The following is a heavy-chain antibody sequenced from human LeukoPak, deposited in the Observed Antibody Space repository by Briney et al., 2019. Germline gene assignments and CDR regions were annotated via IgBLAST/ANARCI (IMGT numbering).Heavy chain of an antibody. Sequence: GASVKVSCKASGGTFSSYAISWVRQAPGQGLEWMGGIIPIFGTANYAQKFQGRVTITADESTSTAYMELSSLRSEDTAVYYCARARSSSWYTEYWYFDLWGRGTLVTVSS. CDR1: GGTFSSYA. D-gene: IGHD6-13*01. V-gene: IGHV1-69*13. CDR2: IIPIFGTA. CDR3: ARARSSSWYTEYWYFDL. J-gene: IGHJ2*01.